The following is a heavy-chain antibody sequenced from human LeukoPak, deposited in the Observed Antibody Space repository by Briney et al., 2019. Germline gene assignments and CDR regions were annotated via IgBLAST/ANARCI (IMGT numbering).Heavy chain of an antibody. Sequence: PGGSLRLSCVASGFTFSGYYMSWIRQAPGKGLERVSYISGNSRETNYADSVKGRFTISRDNAKNSLYLQMNSLRAEDTAVYYCARESIAVAGDAEYFQHWGQGTLVTVSS. J-gene: IGHJ1*01. CDR3: ARESIAVAGDAEYFQH. CDR2: ISGNSRET. V-gene: IGHV3-11*06. CDR1: GFTFSGYY. D-gene: IGHD6-19*01.